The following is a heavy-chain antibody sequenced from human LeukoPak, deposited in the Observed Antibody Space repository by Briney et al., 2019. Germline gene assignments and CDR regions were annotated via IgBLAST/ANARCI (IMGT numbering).Heavy chain of an antibody. CDR1: GFTFSNYW. V-gene: IGHV3-74*01. CDR2: INSDGSSP. D-gene: IGHD6-6*01. J-gene: IGHJ4*02. CDR3: AREYSSSRYFDY. Sequence: GGSLRLSCVASGFTFSNYWMQWVRQARGKGVVWVSRINSDGSSPTYAHSVKGRFPISRDNAENTLYLQMNSLRAEDTAVYYCAREYSSSRYFDYWGQGTLVTVSS.